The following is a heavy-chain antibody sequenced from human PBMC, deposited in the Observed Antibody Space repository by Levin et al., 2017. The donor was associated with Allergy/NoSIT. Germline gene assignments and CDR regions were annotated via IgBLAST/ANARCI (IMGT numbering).Heavy chain of an antibody. J-gene: IGHJ4*02. CDR2: IKEDGSEK. Sequence: GGSLRLSCTASLFTFSNSWMNWVRQAPGKGLEWVANIKEDGSEKYYVDSVKGRFTISRDNAKNSLYLQMNSLRAEDTAVYYCAGSSSNGWIVDYWGQGTLVTVSS. CDR3: AGSSSNGWIVDY. CDR1: LFTFSNSW. D-gene: IGHD2-8*01. V-gene: IGHV3-7*01.